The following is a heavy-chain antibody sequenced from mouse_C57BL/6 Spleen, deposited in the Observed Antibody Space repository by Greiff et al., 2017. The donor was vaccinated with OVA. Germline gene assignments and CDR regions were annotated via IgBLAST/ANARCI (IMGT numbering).Heavy chain of an antibody. Sequence: VQLQQPGAELVKPGASVKVSCKASGYTFTSYWMHWVKQRPGQGLEWIGRIHPSDSGTNYNEKFKGKATLTVDKSSSTAYMQLSSLTSEDSAVLSGEYPAKTRYSYALDYWGQGTSVTVSS. CDR2: IHPSDSGT. D-gene: IGHD2-12*01. J-gene: IGHJ4*01. V-gene: IGHV1-74*01. CDR3: EYPAKTRYSYALDY. CDR1: GYTFTSYW.